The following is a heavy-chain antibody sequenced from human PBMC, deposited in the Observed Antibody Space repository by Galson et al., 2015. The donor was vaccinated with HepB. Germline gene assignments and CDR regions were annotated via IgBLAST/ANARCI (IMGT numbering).Heavy chain of an antibody. CDR2: ITSNGGAT. D-gene: IGHD1-26*01. J-gene: IGHJ4*02. V-gene: IGHV3-64*02. CDR1: GFTFSTYT. Sequence: SLRLSCAASGFTFSTYTFHWVRQAPGKGPEYVSAITSNGGATYYADSVKGRFTISRDNSKNTLYLQMGSLRDEDMAVYYCARGLGSGSYDYWGQGTLVTVSS. CDR3: ARGLGSGSYDY.